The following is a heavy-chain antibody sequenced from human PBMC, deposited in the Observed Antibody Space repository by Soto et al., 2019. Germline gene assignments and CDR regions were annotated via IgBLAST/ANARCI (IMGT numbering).Heavy chain of an antibody. V-gene: IGHV4-39*01. CDR2: IYYSGST. Sequence: QLQLQESGPGLVKPSETLSLTCTVSGGSISSSSYYWGWIRQPPGKGLEWIGSIYYSGSTYYNPSLKSRVTISVDTSKNQFSLKLSSVTAADTAVYYCARRDYDILTGPNNWFDPWGQGTLVTVSS. J-gene: IGHJ5*02. D-gene: IGHD3-9*01. CDR1: GGSISSSSYY. CDR3: ARRDYDILTGPNNWFDP.